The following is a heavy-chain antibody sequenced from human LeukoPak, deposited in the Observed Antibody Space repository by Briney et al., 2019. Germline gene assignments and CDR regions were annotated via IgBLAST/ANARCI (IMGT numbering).Heavy chain of an antibody. V-gene: IGHV1-2*02. J-gene: IGHJ4*02. Sequence: ASVKVSCKASGYTFTCYYMHWVRQAPGQGLEWMGWINPNSGGTNYAQKFQGRVTMTRDTSISTAYMELSRLRSDDTAVYYCARVLYYYDSSGYPYYFDYWGQGTLVTVSS. CDR3: ARVLYYYDSSGYPYYFDY. CDR2: INPNSGGT. CDR1: GYTFTCYY. D-gene: IGHD3-22*01.